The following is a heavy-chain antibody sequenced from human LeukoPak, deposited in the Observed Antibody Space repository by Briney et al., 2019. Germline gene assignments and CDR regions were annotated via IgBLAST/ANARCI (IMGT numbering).Heavy chain of an antibody. D-gene: IGHD6-13*01. CDR2: ITRSGSAK. V-gene: IGHV3-48*03. CDR1: GFTFSSYE. CDR3: ARAYHSSTWQGVDY. J-gene: IGHJ4*02. Sequence: GRSLRLSCAASGFTFSSYEMNWVRQAPGKGLEWVSYITRSGSAKYYADSVKGRFTISRDNAQKTLYLQMNSLRAEDTAVYYCARAYHSSTWQGVDYWGQGTLVTVSS.